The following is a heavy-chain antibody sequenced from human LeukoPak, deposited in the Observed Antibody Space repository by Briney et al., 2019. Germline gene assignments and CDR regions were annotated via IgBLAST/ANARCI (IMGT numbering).Heavy chain of an antibody. CDR3: ARRCSGWYLCAFDI. V-gene: IGHV4-34*01. D-gene: IGHD6-19*01. J-gene: IGHJ3*02. Sequence: SETLSLTCAVYGGSFSGYYWSWIRQPPGKGLEWIGEINHSGSTNYNPSLKSRVTISVDTSKNQFSLKLSSVTAADTAVYYCARRCSGWYLCAFDIWGQGTMVTVSS. CDR1: GGSFSGYY. CDR2: INHSGST.